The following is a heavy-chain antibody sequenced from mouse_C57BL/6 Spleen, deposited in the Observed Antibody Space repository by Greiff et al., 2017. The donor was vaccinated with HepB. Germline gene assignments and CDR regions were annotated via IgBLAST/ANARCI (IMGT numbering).Heavy chain of an antibody. CDR1: GYTFTRYW. Sequence: QVQLQQSGAELAKPGASVKLSCKASGYTFTRYWMHWVKQRPGQGLEWIGYINPSSGYTKYNQKFQDKATLTADKSSGTAYMQLSSLTSEDSAVYYSARFPSLDYWGQGTTLTVSS. V-gene: IGHV1-7*01. CDR2: INPSSGYT. J-gene: IGHJ2*01. CDR3: ARFPSLDY.